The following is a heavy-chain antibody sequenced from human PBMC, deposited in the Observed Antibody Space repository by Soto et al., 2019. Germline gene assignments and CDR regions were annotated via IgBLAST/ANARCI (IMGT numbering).Heavy chain of an antibody. CDR1: GGSLSIHY. V-gene: IGHV4-59*11. CDR3: GXXXXXXXXXXXXXFDY. CDR2: IYYSXXX. J-gene: IGHJ4*02. Sequence: PXXTLSLTCTVSGGSLSIHYWSWIRQPPGXXLEWIGYIYYSXXXXYNXPLRSRVTISADTSKSQLSLRLSSVTAADTAVYYCGXXXXXXXXXXXXXFDYWXQGALVTVSS.